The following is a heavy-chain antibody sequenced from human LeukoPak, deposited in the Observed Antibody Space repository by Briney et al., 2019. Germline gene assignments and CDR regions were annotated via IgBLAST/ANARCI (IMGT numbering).Heavy chain of an antibody. V-gene: IGHV1-69*04. D-gene: IGHD5-12*01. CDR1: GGTFSSYA. Sequence: GASVKVSCKASGGTFSSYAISWVRQAPGQGLEWMGRIIPILGIANYAQKFQGRVTITADKSTSTAYMELSSLRSEDTAVYYCARDQGIVATEGLYFDLWGRGTLVTVSS. J-gene: IGHJ2*01. CDR2: IIPILGIA. CDR3: ARDQGIVATEGLYFDL.